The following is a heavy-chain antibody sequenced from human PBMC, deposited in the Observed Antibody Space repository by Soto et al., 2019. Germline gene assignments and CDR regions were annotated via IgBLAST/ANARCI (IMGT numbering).Heavy chain of an antibody. CDR3: AKVIGYCSSTSCRYYYYGMDV. V-gene: IGHV3-30*18. J-gene: IGHJ6*02. D-gene: IGHD2-2*01. Sequence: QVQLVESGGGVVQPGRSLRLSCAASGFTFSSYGMHWVRQAPGKGLEWVAVISYVGSNKYYADSVKGRFTISRDNSKNTLYMQMNSVSAEDTAVYYCAKVIGYCSSTSCRYYYYGMDVWGQGTTVTVSS. CDR2: ISYVGSNK. CDR1: GFTFSSYG.